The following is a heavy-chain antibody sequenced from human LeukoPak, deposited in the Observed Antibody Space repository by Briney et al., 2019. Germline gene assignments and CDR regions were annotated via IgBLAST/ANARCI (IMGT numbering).Heavy chain of an antibody. CDR1: GGSNSRSSYY. D-gene: IGHD6-25*01. CDR3: ARIPRIAASGAHYYMDV. V-gene: IGHV4-39*01. CDR2: IYYSGST. Sequence: SETLSLTCTVSGGSNSRSSYYWGWIRQPPGKGLEWIGSIYYSGSTYYNPSLKSRVTISVDTSKNQFSLKLSSVTAADTAVYYCARIPRIAASGAHYYMDVWGKGTTVTVSS. J-gene: IGHJ6*03.